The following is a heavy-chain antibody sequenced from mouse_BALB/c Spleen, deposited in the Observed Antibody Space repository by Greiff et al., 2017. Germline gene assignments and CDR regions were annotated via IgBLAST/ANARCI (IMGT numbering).Heavy chain of an antibody. Sequence: EVQRVESGGGLVKPGGSLKLSCAASGFTFSSYAMSWVRQSPEKRLEWVAEISSGGSYTYYPDTVTGRFTIYRDNAKNTLYLERSSLRSEDTAMYYCERGGYWGQGTTLTVSS. CDR1: GFTFSSYA. CDR2: ISSGGSYT. J-gene: IGHJ2*01. V-gene: IGHV5-9-4*01. CDR3: ERGGY.